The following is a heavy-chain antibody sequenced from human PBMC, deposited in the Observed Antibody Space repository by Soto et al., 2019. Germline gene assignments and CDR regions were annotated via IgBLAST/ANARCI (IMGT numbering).Heavy chain of an antibody. D-gene: IGHD6-13*01. Sequence: QVQLVESGGGMVQPGRSLRLSCAASGFTFSSYGMHWVRQAPGKGLEWVAVIWYDGSNKYYADSVKGRFTISRDNSKNTLYLQMNSLRAEDTAVYYCASVKAASGLGGSDYWGQGTLVTVSS. CDR2: IWYDGSNK. J-gene: IGHJ4*02. V-gene: IGHV3-33*01. CDR1: GFTFSSYG. CDR3: ASVKAASGLGGSDY.